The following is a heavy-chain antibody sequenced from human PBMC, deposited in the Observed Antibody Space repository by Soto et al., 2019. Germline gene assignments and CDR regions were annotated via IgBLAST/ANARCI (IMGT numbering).Heavy chain of an antibody. Sequence: SETLSLTCAVSVGSISSSNWWSWVRQPPGKGLEWIGEIYYSGSTVYNPSLKSRVSISADTSKNQFSLRLSSVTAADTAVYYCARDDQSCHYGTCSWHFNYWGQGALVTVPQ. CDR2: IYYSGST. CDR1: VGSISSSNW. V-gene: IGHV4-4*02. D-gene: IGHD2-15*01. CDR3: ARDDQSCHYGTCSWHFNY. J-gene: IGHJ4*02.